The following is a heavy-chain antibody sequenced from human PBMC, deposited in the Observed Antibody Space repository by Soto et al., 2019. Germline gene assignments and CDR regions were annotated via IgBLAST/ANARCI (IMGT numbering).Heavy chain of an antibody. CDR3: ARDPGYSYAKT. J-gene: IGHJ4*02. V-gene: IGHV1-3*01. D-gene: IGHD5-18*01. Sequence: ASVKVSCKASGYTFSDYAIHWVRHAPGQRPEWMGWINAGNGNTKYSQKFQGRVTITRDTSASTAYMELSSLRSEDTAVYYCARDPGYSYAKTWGQGNLVTVDS. CDR1: GYTFSDYA. CDR2: INAGNGNT.